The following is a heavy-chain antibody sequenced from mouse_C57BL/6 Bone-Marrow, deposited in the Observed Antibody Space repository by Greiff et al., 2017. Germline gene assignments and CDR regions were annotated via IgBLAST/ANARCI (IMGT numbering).Heavy chain of an antibody. CDR1: GFTFSSYA. Sequence: EVKVEESGGGLVKPGGSLKLSCAASGFTFSSYAMSWVRQTPEKRLEWVATISDGGSYTYYPDNVKGRFTISRDNAKNNLYLQMSHLKSEDTAMYYCARDRDSITTVVATDFDYWGQGTTLTVSS. CDR2: ISDGGSYT. J-gene: IGHJ2*01. V-gene: IGHV5-4*01. D-gene: IGHD1-1*01. CDR3: ARDRDSITTVVATDFDY.